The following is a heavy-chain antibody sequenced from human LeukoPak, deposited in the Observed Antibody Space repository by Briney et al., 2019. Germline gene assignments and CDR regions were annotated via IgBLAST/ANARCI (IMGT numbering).Heavy chain of an antibody. CDR1: GFTFSSYA. CDR2: TSGSGGST. CDR3: AKDRYTSGWYLDY. D-gene: IGHD6-19*01. Sequence: PGGSLRLSCAASGFTFSSYAMSWVRQAPGKGLEWVSTTSGSGGSTYYADSVKGRFTISRDNSKNTLYLQMNSLRAEDTAVYYCAKDRYTSGWYLDYWGQGTLVTVSS. V-gene: IGHV3-23*01. J-gene: IGHJ4*02.